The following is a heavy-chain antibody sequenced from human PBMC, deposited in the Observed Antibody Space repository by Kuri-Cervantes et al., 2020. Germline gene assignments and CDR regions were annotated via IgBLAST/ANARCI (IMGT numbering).Heavy chain of an antibody. CDR1: GGSISSYY. CDR3: AREGRSGGYYYYGMDV. V-gene: IGHV4-59*01. CDR2: IYYSGST. D-gene: IGHD1-26*01. Sequence: GSLRLACTVSGGSISSYYWSWIRQPPGKGLEWNGYIYYSGSTNYNPSLKSRVTISVDTSKNQFSLKLSSVTAADTAVYYCAREGRSGGYYYYGMDVWGQGTTVTVSS. J-gene: IGHJ6*02.